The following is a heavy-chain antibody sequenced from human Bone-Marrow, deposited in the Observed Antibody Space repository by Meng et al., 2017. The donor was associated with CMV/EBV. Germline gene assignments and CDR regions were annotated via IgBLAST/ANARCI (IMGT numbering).Heavy chain of an antibody. CDR1: GYTFTSYD. Sequence: SVKVSCKASGYTFTSYDINWVRQAPGQGLEWMGGIIPILGIANYAQKFQGRVTITADKSTSTAYMELSSLRSEDTAVYYCARDRGPYHYYGMDVWGQGTTVTVSS. CDR2: IIPILGIA. J-gene: IGHJ6*02. CDR3: ARDRGPYHYYGMDV. V-gene: IGHV1-69*10.